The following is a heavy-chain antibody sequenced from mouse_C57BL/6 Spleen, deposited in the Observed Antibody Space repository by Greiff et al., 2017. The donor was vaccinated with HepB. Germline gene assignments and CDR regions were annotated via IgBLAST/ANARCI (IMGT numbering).Heavy chain of an antibody. CDR3: ASFTTVVAKDWYFDV. CDR1: GYTFTDYY. V-gene: IGHV1-26*01. D-gene: IGHD1-1*01. Sequence: VQLQQSGPELVKPGASVKISCKASGYTFTDYYMNWVKQSHGKSLEWIGDINPNNGGTSYNQKFKGKATLTVDKSSSTAYMELRSLTSEDSAVYYCASFTTVVAKDWYFDVWGTGTTVTVSS. J-gene: IGHJ1*03. CDR2: INPNNGGT.